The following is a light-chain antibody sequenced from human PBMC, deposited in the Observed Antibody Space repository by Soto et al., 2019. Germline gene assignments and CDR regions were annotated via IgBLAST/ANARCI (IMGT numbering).Light chain of an antibody. CDR2: ATS. J-gene: IGLJ3*02. CDR1: SSDVGNYNL. CDR3: TSFARGSTLV. V-gene: IGLV2-23*01. Sequence: QPAAVSGSPGQSITISCTGTSSDVGNYNLVSWYQQYPGKAPKLMIYATSKRPSGVSNRFSGSKSGDTASLTISGLQAEDEADYYCTSFARGSTLVFGGGTKLTVL.